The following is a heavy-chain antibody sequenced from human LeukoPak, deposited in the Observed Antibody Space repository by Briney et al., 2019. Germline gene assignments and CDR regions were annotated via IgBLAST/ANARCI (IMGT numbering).Heavy chain of an antibody. J-gene: IGHJ6*03. Sequence: PGGSLRLSCAASGSTFSSYEMNWVRQAPGKGLEWVSYISSSGSTIYYADSVKGRFTISRDNSKNTLYLQMNSLRAEDTAVYYCAKRRGLELLYYYYMDVWGKGTTVTVSS. CDR1: GSTFSSYE. D-gene: IGHD1-7*01. CDR3: AKRRGLELLYYYYMDV. V-gene: IGHV3-48*03. CDR2: ISSSGSTI.